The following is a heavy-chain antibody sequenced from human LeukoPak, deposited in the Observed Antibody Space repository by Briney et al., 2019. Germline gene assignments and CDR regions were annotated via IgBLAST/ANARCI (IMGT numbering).Heavy chain of an antibody. CDR3: ATRGYSYGYPDY. V-gene: IGHV1-24*01. D-gene: IGHD5-18*01. CDR2: FDPEDGET. CDR1: GYTLTELS. J-gene: IGHJ4*02. Sequence: ASVKVSCKLSGYTLTELSMHWVRQAPGKGLEWMGGFDPEDGETIYAQKFQGRVTMTEDTSTDTAYMELSSLRSEDTAVYYCATRGYSYGYPDYWGQGTLVTVSS.